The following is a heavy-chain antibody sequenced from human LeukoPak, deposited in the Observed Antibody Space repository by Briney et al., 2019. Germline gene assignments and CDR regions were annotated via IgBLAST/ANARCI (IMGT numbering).Heavy chain of an antibody. D-gene: IGHD2-15*01. V-gene: IGHV1-46*01. J-gene: IGHJ4*02. CDR3: AKGYCTGASCYVLDS. CDR1: GYTFTTYY. Sequence: ASVKVSCKASGYTFTTYYIHWVRQAPGQGLEWMGWINPSVGSTTYAQRFQGRVTMTRDTSTTTVYMDLSSLTSEDTAIYYCAKGYCTGASCYVLDSWGQGTLVTVSS. CDR2: INPSVGST.